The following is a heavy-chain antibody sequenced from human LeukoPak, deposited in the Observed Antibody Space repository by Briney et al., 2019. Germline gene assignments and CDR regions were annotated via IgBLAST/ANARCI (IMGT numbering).Heavy chain of an antibody. CDR2: IYYSGST. Sequence: PSETLSLTCTLSGGSISISSYYWSWIRQPPGKGLEWIGYIYYSGSTNYNPSLKSRVTISVDTSKNQFSLKLSSVTAADTAVYYCARGSPVGGYWGQGTLVTVSS. D-gene: IGHD3-10*01. CDR1: GGSISISSYY. V-gene: IGHV4-61*01. J-gene: IGHJ4*02. CDR3: ARGSPVGGY.